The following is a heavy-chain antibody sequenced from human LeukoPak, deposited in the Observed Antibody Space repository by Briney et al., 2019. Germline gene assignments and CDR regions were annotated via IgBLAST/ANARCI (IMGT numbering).Heavy chain of an antibody. CDR1: GFTFSSYA. Sequence: PGGTLRLSCAASGFTFSSYAMQWVRQARGKGREYVSDISSNGGSTYYANSVKRRFTISRDNSKNTLYLQMGSLRAEDMAVYYCAREDYYYYMDVWGKGTTVTVSS. V-gene: IGHV3-64*01. CDR3: AREDYYYYMDV. CDR2: ISSNGGST. J-gene: IGHJ6*03.